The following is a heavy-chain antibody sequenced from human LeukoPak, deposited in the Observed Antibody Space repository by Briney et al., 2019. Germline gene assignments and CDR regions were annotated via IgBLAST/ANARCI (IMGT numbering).Heavy chain of an antibody. V-gene: IGHV4-30-4*01. Sequence: SETLSLTCSVSGGSISSGDHYWTWIRQPPGGGLEWMGFITLYSDTTSYNPSLKSRLMISIDTSKNQFSLTLTSMTAADTAVYFCARGFGYDFADYWGQGILVTVSS. CDR2: ITLYSDTT. J-gene: IGHJ4*02. CDR3: ARGFGYDFADY. D-gene: IGHD2-2*01. CDR1: GGSISSGDHY.